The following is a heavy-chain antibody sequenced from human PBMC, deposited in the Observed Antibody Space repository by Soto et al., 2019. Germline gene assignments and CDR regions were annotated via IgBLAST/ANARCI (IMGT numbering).Heavy chain of an antibody. CDR2: ISYSGNT. Sequence: ETLSLTCTVSGGSISSDYWSWIRQPPGKGLEWIGYISYSGNTNYNPSLKSLVTISVDTSKKQFSLKLRSVTAADTAVYYCARVLSGSSLFDYWGQGMLVTVSS. J-gene: IGHJ4*02. D-gene: IGHD1-26*01. V-gene: IGHV4-59*01. CDR1: GGSISSDY. CDR3: ARVLSGSSLFDY.